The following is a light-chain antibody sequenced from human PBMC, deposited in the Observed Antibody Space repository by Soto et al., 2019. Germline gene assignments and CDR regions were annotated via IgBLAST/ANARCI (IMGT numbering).Light chain of an antibody. CDR1: SSDVGSYNL. V-gene: IGLV2-23*02. J-gene: IGLJ1*01. CDR3: CSHAGSSTLNV. Sequence: QSALTQPASVSGSPGQSITISCTGTSSDVGSYNLVSWYQQHPGKAPKLMIYEVSKRPSGVSNRFSGSKSGNTASLTISGLQAEDEADYYCCSHAGSSTLNVFGTGTKLTVL. CDR2: EVS.